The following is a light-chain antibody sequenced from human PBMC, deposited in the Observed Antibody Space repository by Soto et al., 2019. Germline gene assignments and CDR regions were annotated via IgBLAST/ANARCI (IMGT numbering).Light chain of an antibody. J-gene: IGKJ4*01. V-gene: IGKV3-15*01. CDR1: QSVSSN. CDR2: GAS. Sequence: EIVMTQSPATLSVSPGERATLPCRASQSVSSNLAWYQQKPGQAPRLLIYGASTRATGIPARFSGSGSGTEFTLTISRLEPEDFAVYYCQQYNNWPVTFGGGTKVDI. CDR3: QQYNNWPVT.